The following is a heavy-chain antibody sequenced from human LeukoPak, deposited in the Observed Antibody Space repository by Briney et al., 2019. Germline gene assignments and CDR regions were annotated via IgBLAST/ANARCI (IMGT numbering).Heavy chain of an antibody. CDR3: TRPYYSDSSGYNDY. J-gene: IGHJ4*02. Sequence: ASVKVSCKASGYTFTGYYIHWVRQAPGQGLGWMGWINPNSGDTYYAQKFKGRVTMTRDTSITTAYMELSRLRSDDTAVYYCTRPYYSDSSGYNDYWGQGTLVTVSS. V-gene: IGHV1-2*02. D-gene: IGHD3-22*01. CDR2: INPNSGDT. CDR1: GYTFTGYY.